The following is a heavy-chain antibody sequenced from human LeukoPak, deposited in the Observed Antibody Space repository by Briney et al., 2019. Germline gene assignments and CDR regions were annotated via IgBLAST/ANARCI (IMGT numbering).Heavy chain of an antibody. Sequence: GGSLRLSSAASGFTFSDYYMSWIRQAPGKGLEWVSYISSSSSYTNYADSVKGRFTISRDNAKNSLYLQMNSLRAEDTAVYYCARRSSGWDYWGQGTLVTVSS. CDR2: ISSSSSYT. V-gene: IGHV3-11*06. J-gene: IGHJ4*02. D-gene: IGHD6-19*01. CDR3: ARRSSGWDY. CDR1: GFTFSDYY.